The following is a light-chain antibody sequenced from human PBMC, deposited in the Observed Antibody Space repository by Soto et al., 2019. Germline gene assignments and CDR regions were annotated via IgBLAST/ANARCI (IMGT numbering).Light chain of an antibody. CDR2: EVS. Sequence: QSALTQPASVSGSPGQSITISCTGTSSDVGSYNLVSWYQQHPGKAPKLMIYEVSKRPSGVSNRFSGSKSGNTASLTTSGLQAEDEADYYCCSYAGSSTYVFGTGTKVTVL. CDR3: CSYAGSSTYV. CDR1: SSDVGSYNL. J-gene: IGLJ1*01. V-gene: IGLV2-23*02.